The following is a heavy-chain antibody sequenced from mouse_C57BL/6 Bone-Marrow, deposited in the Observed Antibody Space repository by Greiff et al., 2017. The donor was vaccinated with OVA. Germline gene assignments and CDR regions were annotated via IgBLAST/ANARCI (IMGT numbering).Heavy chain of an antibody. CDR3: TGEDSNYVYWYFDV. D-gene: IGHD2-5*01. CDR2: IRLKSDNYAT. Sequence: EVKLVESGGGLVQPGGSMKLSCVASGFTFSNYWMNWVRQSPEKGLEWVAQIRLKSDNYATHYAESVKGRFTISRDDSKSSVHLQMNNLRAEDTGIYYCTGEDSNYVYWYFDVWGTGTTVTVSS. V-gene: IGHV6-3*01. CDR1: GFTFSNYW. J-gene: IGHJ1*03.